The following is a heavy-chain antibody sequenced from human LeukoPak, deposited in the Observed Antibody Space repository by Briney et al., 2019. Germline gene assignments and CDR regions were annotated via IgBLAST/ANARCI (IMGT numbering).Heavy chain of an antibody. V-gene: IGHV4-59*01. CDR1: GASMNSYR. D-gene: IGHD3-22*01. CDR3: TKGYYDPFDC. J-gene: IGHJ4*02. Sequence: SETLSLTCNVSGASMNSYRWNWIRQPPGKGLEWIGYISYDGKTNYNPSLKSRLTLSVDTSKTQFSLNLNSVTAADTARYYCTKGYYDPFDCWGQGTLVTVTS. CDR2: ISYDGKT.